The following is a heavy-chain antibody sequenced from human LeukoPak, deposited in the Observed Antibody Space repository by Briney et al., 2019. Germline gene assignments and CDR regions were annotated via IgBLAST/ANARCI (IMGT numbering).Heavy chain of an antibody. CDR2: ISAYNGNT. CDR1: GYTFTSYG. V-gene: IGHV1-18*01. CDR3: ARDAPDYDFWSGYHYYYYGMDV. D-gene: IGHD3-3*01. Sequence: VASVKVSCKASGYTFTSYGISWVRQAPGQGLEWMGWISAYNGNTNYAQKLQGRVTMTTDTSTSTAYMELRSLRSDDTAVYYCARDAPDYDFWSGYHYYYYGMDVWGQGTTVTVSS. J-gene: IGHJ6*02.